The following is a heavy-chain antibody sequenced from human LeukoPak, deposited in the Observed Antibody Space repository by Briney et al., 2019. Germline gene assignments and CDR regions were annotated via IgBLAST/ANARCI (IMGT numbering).Heavy chain of an antibody. D-gene: IGHD6-19*01. CDR2: ISSSGSTI. CDR1: GFTFSNYE. CDR3: ATQHYSSGWYYFDS. V-gene: IGHV3-48*03. J-gene: IGHJ4*02. Sequence: GGSLRLSCAASGFTFSNYEMNWVRQAPGKGLEWVSYISSSGSTIYYADSVKGRFTISRDNAMNSLYLQMTSARAEDTAVYYCATQHYSSGWYYFDSWGQGTLVTVSS.